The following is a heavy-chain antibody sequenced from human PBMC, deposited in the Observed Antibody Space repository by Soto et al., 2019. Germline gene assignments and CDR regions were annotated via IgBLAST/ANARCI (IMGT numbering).Heavy chain of an antibody. CDR3: AHSMLGRYCSSTSCYAVDY. CDR1: GFSLSTSGVG. Sequence: QITLKESGPTLVKPTQTLTLTCTFSGFSLSTSGVGVGWIRQPPGKALEWLALIYWDDDKRYSPSLKSRLTITKDTSKNHVVLTMTNMDPVDTATYYCAHSMLGRYCSSTSCYAVDYWGQGTLVTVSS. CDR2: IYWDDDK. D-gene: IGHD2-2*01. J-gene: IGHJ4*02. V-gene: IGHV2-5*02.